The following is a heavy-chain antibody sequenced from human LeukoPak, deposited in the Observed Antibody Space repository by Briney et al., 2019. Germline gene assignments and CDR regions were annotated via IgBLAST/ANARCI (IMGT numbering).Heavy chain of an antibody. V-gene: IGHV3-7*01. CDR1: GFTFSSSA. Sequence: GGSLRLSCAASGFTFSSSAMSWLRQAPGKGLEWVANIKQDGSEKYYVDSVKGRFTISRDNAKNSLYLQMNSLRAEDTAVYYCAREGSSYDFWSGYLDYWGQGTLVTVSS. CDR3: AREGSSYDFWSGYLDY. D-gene: IGHD3-3*01. CDR2: IKQDGSEK. J-gene: IGHJ4*02.